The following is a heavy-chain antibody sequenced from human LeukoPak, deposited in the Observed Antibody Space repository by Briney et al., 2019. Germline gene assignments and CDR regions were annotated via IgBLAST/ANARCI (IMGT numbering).Heavy chain of an antibody. CDR3: VRDRVGPDY. J-gene: IGHJ4*02. D-gene: IGHD1-26*01. CDR1: GFTFSSAW. CDR2: ITDDATT. Sequence: TGGSLRLSCAASGFTFSSAWMHWVRQAPGTGLVWVSRITDDATTTYADSVRGRFTNSRDNAKNILYLQMNSLRAEDTAVYYCVRDRVGPDYWGQGTLVTVSS. V-gene: IGHV3-74*03.